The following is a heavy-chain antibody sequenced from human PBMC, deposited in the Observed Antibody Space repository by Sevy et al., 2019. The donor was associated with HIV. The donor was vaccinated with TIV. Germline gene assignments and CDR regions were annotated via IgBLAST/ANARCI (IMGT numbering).Heavy chain of an antibody. Sequence: ASVKVSCKASGYTFTSYGISWVRQAPGQGLEWMGWISAYNGNTNYAQKLQGRVTMTTDTSTSTAYMELRSLRSDDTAVDYCARDYGRYYYDSSGYRNDAFDIWGQGTMVTVSS. CDR2: ISAYNGNT. CDR1: GYTFTSYG. V-gene: IGHV1-18*01. J-gene: IGHJ3*02. CDR3: ARDYGRYYYDSSGYRNDAFDI. D-gene: IGHD3-22*01.